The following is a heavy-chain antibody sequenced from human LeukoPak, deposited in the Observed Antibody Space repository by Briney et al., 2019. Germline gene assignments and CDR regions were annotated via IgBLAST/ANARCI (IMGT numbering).Heavy chain of an antibody. J-gene: IGHJ6*03. CDR3: ARGLRSVQRVAGGYCYYMDV. V-gene: IGHV4-34*01. D-gene: IGHD3-16*01. CDR2: INHSGST. Sequence: SETLSLTCAVYGGTFSGYYWSWIRQPPGKGLEWIGEINHSGSTNYNPSLKSRVTISVDTSKNQFSLKLSSVTAADTAVCYCARGLRSVQRVAGGYCYYMDVWGKGTTVTVSS. CDR1: GGTFSGYY.